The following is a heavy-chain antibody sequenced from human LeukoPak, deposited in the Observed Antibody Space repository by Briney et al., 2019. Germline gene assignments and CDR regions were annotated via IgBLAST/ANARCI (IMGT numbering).Heavy chain of an antibody. Sequence: PGGSLRLSCAASGFTFSSYAMSWVRQAPGKGLECVSAISGSGGSTYYADSVKGRFTISRDNSKNTLYLQMNSLRAEDTAVYYCAKFSTQISRFDYWGQGTLVTVSS. D-gene: IGHD2-2*01. CDR3: AKFSTQISRFDY. V-gene: IGHV3-23*01. J-gene: IGHJ4*02. CDR1: GFTFSSYA. CDR2: ISGSGGST.